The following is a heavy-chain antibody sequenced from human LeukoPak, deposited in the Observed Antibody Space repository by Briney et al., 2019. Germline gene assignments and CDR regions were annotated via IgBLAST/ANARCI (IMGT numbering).Heavy chain of an antibody. CDR2: ISYDGSNK. CDR1: GFTFSSYA. V-gene: IGHV3-30-3*01. CDR3: ARDRGWRLFDY. Sequence: GRSLRLSCAASGFTFSSYAMHWVRQAPDKGLEWVAVISYDGSNKYYADSVKGRFTISRDNSKNTLYLQMNSLRAEDTAVYYCARDRGWRLFDYWGQGTLVTVSS. D-gene: IGHD6-19*01. J-gene: IGHJ4*02.